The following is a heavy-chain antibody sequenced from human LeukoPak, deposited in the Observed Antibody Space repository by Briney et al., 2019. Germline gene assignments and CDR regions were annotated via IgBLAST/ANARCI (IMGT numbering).Heavy chain of an antibody. D-gene: IGHD6-13*01. CDR2: IKEDGSEK. J-gene: IGHJ4*02. CDR1: GFTFSNAW. CDR3: ARDSGWWRFDF. Sequence: GGSLRLSCVASGFTFSNAWMNWVRQAPGKGLEWVASIKEDGSEKHYVDSVKGRFTISRDNGKNSLYLQMNSLRAEDTAVYYCARDSGWWRFDFWGQGTLVTVSS. V-gene: IGHV3-7*03.